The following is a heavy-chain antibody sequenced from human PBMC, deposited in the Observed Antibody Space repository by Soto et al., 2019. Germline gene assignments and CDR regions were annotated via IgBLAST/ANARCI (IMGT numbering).Heavy chain of an antibody. J-gene: IGHJ5*02. CDR1: AAALSRGGYF. CDR3: TREQSGDNYFGP. V-gene: IGHV4-61*08. Sequence: SETLSLTCTVSAAALSRGGYFYTWVRQPPGKGLEWLGYIYYSGGTNYNPSLKSRVTISLDKSKSQFSLRLISLTAADTAVYYRTREQSGDNYFGPWGQGTLVTVAS. CDR2: IYYSGGT. D-gene: IGHD3-10*01.